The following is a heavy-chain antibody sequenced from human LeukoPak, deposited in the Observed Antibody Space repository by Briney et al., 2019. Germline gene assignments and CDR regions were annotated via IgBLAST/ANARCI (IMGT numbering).Heavy chain of an antibody. CDR1: GFNFNNYN. J-gene: IGHJ4*02. V-gene: IGHV3-48*01. D-gene: IGHD6-13*01. CDR3: AREPTYSSSWYTSCDY. Sequence: GGSLRLSCAASGFNFNNYNMNWVRQAPGKGLEWVSYVTLSSSSIYYADSVKGRFTISRDNAKNSLYLQMNSLRAEDTAVYYCAREPTYSSSWYTSCDYWGQGTLVTVSS. CDR2: VTLSSSSI.